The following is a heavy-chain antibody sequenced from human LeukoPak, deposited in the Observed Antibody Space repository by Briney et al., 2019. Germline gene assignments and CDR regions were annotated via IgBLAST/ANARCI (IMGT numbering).Heavy chain of an antibody. CDR2: VNTDGDST. J-gene: IGHJ3*02. V-gene: IGHV3-74*01. Sequence: LAGGSLTLSCAASGFNFSDYWMHWVRQAPAKGRVWVSRVNTDGDSTIYADFVEGRFTISRDNAKNTLYLRMRTLRAEDTAVYYCARTRGNAFDIWGRGTLVTVSS. CDR1: GFNFSDYW. CDR3: ARTRGNAFDI. D-gene: IGHD3-10*01.